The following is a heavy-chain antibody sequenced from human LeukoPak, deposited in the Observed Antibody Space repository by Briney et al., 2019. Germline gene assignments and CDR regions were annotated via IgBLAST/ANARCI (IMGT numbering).Heavy chain of an antibody. CDR1: GFTFSSYC. CDR2: IKQDGSEK. D-gene: IGHD3-10*01. Sequence: GGSLRLSCAASGFTFSSYCMSWVSQAPGKGLEWVANIKQDGSEKYYVDSVKGRFTISRDNAKNSLYLQMNSLRAEDTAVYYCARGYGSGSYYPLYFDYWGQGTLVTVSS. CDR3: ARGYGSGSYYPLYFDY. V-gene: IGHV3-7*04. J-gene: IGHJ4*02.